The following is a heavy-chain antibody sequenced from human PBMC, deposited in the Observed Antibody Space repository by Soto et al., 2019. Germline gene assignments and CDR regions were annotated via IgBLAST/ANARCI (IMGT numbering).Heavy chain of an antibody. CDR1: GGTFRGYA. CDR2: IIPISETT. J-gene: IGHJ6*02. CDR3: ARSQGSSTSLEIYYYYYYGMDV. D-gene: IGHD2-2*01. Sequence: QVQLVQSGAEVKKPGSSVKVSSKASGGTFRGYAISWVRQAPGQGLEWMGGIIPISETTNYAQKFQGRVTITADESKSTAYMELSSLRSEDTAVYYCARSQGSSTSLEIYYYYYYGMDVWGQGTTVTVSS. V-gene: IGHV1-69*01.